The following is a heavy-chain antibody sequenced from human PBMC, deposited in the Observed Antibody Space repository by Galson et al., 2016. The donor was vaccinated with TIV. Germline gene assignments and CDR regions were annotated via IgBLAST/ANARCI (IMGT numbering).Heavy chain of an antibody. Sequence: SLRLSCAASGFTFSAYGMYWVRQAPGKGLEWVTFISYDGDDQNYAASVKGRFTVSRDNSKNTLNLQMRSLKPEDTAVYYCAKDQVPPTPMALIDSWGQGTLVTVSS. CDR3: AKDQVPPTPMALIDS. CDR2: ISYDGDDQ. D-gene: IGHD5-18*01. CDR1: GFTFSAYG. V-gene: IGHV3-30*18. J-gene: IGHJ4*02.